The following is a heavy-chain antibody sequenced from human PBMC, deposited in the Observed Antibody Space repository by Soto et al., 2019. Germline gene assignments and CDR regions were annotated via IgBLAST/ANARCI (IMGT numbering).Heavy chain of an antibody. D-gene: IGHD3-16*01. Sequence: FETLSLTCTVSGGSISSYYWSWIRQPPGKGLEWIGDIYYSGRTKYNPPLKSRVTISVDTSKNQFSLTLRSVTAADTAVYCCARGLGGFRKEWDVWGQGTTVTVSS. CDR1: GGSISSYY. J-gene: IGHJ6*02. CDR3: ARGLGGFRKEWDV. V-gene: IGHV4-59*01. CDR2: IYYSGRT.